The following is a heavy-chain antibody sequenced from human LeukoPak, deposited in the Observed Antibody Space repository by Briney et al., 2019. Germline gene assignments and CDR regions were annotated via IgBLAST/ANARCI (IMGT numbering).Heavy chain of an antibody. V-gene: IGHV3-74*01. CDR1: GFTFSNYW. CDR3: AKDGGPSSSGSQFFNY. D-gene: IGHD1-26*01. CDR2: VNNEGTGT. Sequence: GGSLRLSCAASGFTFSNYWMHWVRQAPGRGLVWVSRVNNEGTGTTYADSVKGRFTISRDNSKNTLYLQMNSLRVEDTAVYYCAKDGGPSSSGSQFFNYWGQGALVTVSS. J-gene: IGHJ4*02.